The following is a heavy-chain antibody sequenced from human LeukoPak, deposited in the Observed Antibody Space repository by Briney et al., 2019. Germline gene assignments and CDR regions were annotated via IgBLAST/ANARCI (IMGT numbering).Heavy chain of an antibody. Sequence: GGSLRLSCAASGFTFSSYAMSWVRQAPGKGLEWVSALSGSGGSTYYADSVKGRFTISRDNSKNTLYLQMNSLRAEDTAVYYCAKERDFWSGYYSYYFDYWGQGTLVTVSS. D-gene: IGHD3-3*01. CDR3: AKERDFWSGYYSYYFDY. J-gene: IGHJ4*02. CDR2: LSGSGGST. CDR1: GFTFSSYA. V-gene: IGHV3-23*01.